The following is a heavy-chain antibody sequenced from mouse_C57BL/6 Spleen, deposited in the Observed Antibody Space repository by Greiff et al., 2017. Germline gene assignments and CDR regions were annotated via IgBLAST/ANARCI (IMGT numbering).Heavy chain of an antibody. V-gene: IGHV1-80*01. CDR3: ARRIYYDLYYFDK. J-gene: IGHJ2*01. Sequence: VKLLESGAELVKPGASVKISCKASGYAFSSYWMNWVKQRPGKGLEWIGQISPGDGDTNYNGKFKGKATLTADKSSSTAYMQLSSLTSEDSAVYFCARRIYYDLYYFDKWGQGTTPTVSS. CDR2: ISPGDGDT. D-gene: IGHD2-4*01. CDR1: GYAFSSYW.